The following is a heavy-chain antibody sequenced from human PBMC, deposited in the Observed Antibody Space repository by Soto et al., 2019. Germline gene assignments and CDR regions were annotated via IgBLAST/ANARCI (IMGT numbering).Heavy chain of an antibody. CDR2: IQSGGTT. CDR3: ARDDVLCDGGRCYGVPLDV. J-gene: IGHJ6*04. D-gene: IGHD2-15*01. CDR1: GFTVSSRY. V-gene: IGHV3-66*01. Sequence: EVQLVESGGGLVQPGGSLRLSCAASGFTVSSRYMSWVRQAPGKGLEWVSLIQSGGTTYYADSVKGRFTISRDTSENTVHLQMDSLRAEDTAVYYCARDDVLCDGGRCYGVPLDVWGKGTKVTVSS.